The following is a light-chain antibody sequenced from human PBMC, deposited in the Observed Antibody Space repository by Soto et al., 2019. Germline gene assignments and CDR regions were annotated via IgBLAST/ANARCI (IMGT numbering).Light chain of an antibody. V-gene: IGKV1-33*01. CDR3: TQYGDLSLT. CDR2: DAS. J-gene: IGKJ4*01. CDR1: QDIKNY. Sequence: DIQMTQSPSSLSASVGDIVTITCQARQDIKNYLNWYQEKPGKAPKLLIYDASNLETGIPSKYSGSGSGTDFTFTISSLQPEDIATYYCTQYGDLSLTFGGGTKVEIK.